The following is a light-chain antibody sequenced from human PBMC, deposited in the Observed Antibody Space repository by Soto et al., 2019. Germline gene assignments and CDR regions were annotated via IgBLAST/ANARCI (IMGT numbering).Light chain of an antibody. J-gene: IGKJ1*01. CDR2: DAT. CDR1: QDISNY. CDR3: QQSYVTPRT. V-gene: IGKV1-39*01. Sequence: DIQMTQSPSSLSASVGDRVTITCRASQDISNYLNWYQHRLGRAPKLLIYDATRLQSGVSSRFSGSGSGTDFTLTISSLQPEDVATYYCQQSYVTPRTFGPGTRVDIK.